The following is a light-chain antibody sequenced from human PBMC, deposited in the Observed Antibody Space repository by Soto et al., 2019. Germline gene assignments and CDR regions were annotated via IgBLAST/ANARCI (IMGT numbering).Light chain of an antibody. J-gene: IGKJ1*01. CDR1: QSVSTN. Sequence: EIVMTQSPATLSGSPGERVTLSCRASQSVSTNVARYQQKPGQAPRLLLYGASTRATGLPARFSGSGSGTEFTLTISSLQSEDFAVYYCQHYHDWPPRTFGQGTKV. CDR2: GAS. V-gene: IGKV3-15*01. CDR3: QHYHDWPPRT.